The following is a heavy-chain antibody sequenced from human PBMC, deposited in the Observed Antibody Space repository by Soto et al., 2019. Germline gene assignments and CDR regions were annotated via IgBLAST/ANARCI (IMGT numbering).Heavy chain of an antibody. CDR3: AREFPYYVCNDRYLEY. J-gene: IGHJ4*02. Sequence: SQTLSLTCDISRDSVSANSVAPNCVWQCPPGGLEWLGRTYYRSRWYNDYAVSVKSRITATPETSKNQFSLHLNSVAPEDTAVYYXAREFPYYVCNDRYLEYWGQGALVTVSS. CDR2: TYYRSRWYN. V-gene: IGHV6-1*01. CDR1: RDSVSANSVA. D-gene: IGHD3-16*01.